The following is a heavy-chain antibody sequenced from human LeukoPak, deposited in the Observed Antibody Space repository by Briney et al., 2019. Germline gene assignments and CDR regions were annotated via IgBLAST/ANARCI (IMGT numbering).Heavy chain of an antibody. D-gene: IGHD3-9*01. CDR2: INHSGST. Sequence: SETLSLTCAVYGGSFSGQYWSWIRQTPGKGLEWIGEINHSGSTDYNPSLKSRVTISVDTSKNQFSLKLSSVTAADTAVYYCAVGGYDILTGHKLDYWGQGTLVTVSS. V-gene: IGHV4-34*01. J-gene: IGHJ4*02. CDR1: GGSFSGQY. CDR3: AVGGYDILTGHKLDY.